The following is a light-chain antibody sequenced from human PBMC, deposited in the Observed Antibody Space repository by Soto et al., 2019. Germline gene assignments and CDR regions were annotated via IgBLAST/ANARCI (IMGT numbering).Light chain of an antibody. Sequence: QSALTQPASVSGSPGQSITISCTGTSSDVGGYNYVSWYQQRPGKAPILMIYDVSNRPSGISNRFSGSKSGNTASLTISGVQAEDEAYYYCSSYTSTSVVFGGGTKLTVL. CDR2: DVS. CDR1: SSDVGGYNY. CDR3: SSYTSTSVV. J-gene: IGLJ2*01. V-gene: IGLV2-14*01.